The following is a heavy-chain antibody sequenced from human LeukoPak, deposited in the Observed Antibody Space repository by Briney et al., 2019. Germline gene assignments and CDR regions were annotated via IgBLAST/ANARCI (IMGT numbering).Heavy chain of an antibody. J-gene: IGHJ4*02. CDR2: IYYSGST. Sequence: SETLSLTCAVSGGSISSYYWSWIRQPPGKGLEWIGYIYYSGSTNYNPSLKSRVTISVDTSKNQFSLKLSSVTAADTAVYYCARDRYYYDSSGFRYFDYWGQGTLVTVSS. V-gene: IGHV4-59*01. CDR1: GGSISSYY. D-gene: IGHD3-22*01. CDR3: ARDRYYYDSSGFRYFDY.